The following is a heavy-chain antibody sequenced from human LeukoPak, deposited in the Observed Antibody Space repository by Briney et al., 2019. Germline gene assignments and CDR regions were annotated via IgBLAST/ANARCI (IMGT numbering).Heavy chain of an antibody. CDR2: ISWNSGSI. CDR3: AKDLSHKGAGSFDY. CDR1: GFTFDDYA. V-gene: IGHV3-9*01. Sequence: GGSLRLSCAASGFTFDDYAMHWVRQAPGKGLEWVSGISWNSGSIGYADSVKGRFTISRDNAKNSLYLQMNSLRAEDTALCYCAKDLSHKGAGSFDYWGQGTLVTVSS. J-gene: IGHJ4*02. D-gene: IGHD3-10*01.